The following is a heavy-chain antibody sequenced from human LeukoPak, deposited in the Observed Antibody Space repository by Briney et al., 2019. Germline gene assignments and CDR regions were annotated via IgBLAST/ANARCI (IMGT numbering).Heavy chain of an antibody. CDR3: GRDWITMARAVIFP. Sequence: ASVKVSCKASGYSFTDNYIYWARKAPGQGLEWMGWINPKNGDTNYAQKFQGRVTMTRDTSVTTAYMELRRLRSDDTAVYYCGRDWITMARAVIFPWGQGTLVTVSA. J-gene: IGHJ5*02. D-gene: IGHD3-10*01. CDR1: GYSFTDNY. CDR2: INPKNGDT. V-gene: IGHV1-2*02.